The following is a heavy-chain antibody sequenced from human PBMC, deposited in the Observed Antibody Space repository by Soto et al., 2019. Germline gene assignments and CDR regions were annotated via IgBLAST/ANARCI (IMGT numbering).Heavy chain of an antibody. CDR2: ISGSGGST. CDR1: GFTFSSYA. Sequence: EVQLLESGGGLVQPGGSLRLSCAASGFTFSSYAMSWVRQAPGKGLEWVSAISGSGGSTYYADSVKGRFTISRDNSKNTLYLQMNSLRAEDTAVYYCAKDPDYYDSSGSQLGDAFDIWGQGTMVTVSS. J-gene: IGHJ3*02. D-gene: IGHD3-22*01. V-gene: IGHV3-23*01. CDR3: AKDPDYYDSSGSQLGDAFDI.